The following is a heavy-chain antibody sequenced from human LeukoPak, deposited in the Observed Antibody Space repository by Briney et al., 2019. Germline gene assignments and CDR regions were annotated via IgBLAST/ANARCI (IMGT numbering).Heavy chain of an antibody. Sequence: PSETLSLTCTVSGGSISSYYWSWIRQPPGKGLEWIGYIYYSGSTNYNPSLKSRVTISVDTSKNQFSLKLSSVTAADTAVYYCARVIRTTGYYSNPKSGSFDFWGQGTLVTVSS. J-gene: IGHJ4*02. V-gene: IGHV4-59*08. CDR1: GGSISSYY. CDR2: IYYSGST. CDR3: ARVIRTTGYYSNPKSGSFDF. D-gene: IGHD3-9*01.